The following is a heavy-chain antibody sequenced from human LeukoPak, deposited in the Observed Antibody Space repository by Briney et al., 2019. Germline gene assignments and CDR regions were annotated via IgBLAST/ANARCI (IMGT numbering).Heavy chain of an antibody. Sequence: ASAKVSWKASGYTFSSYDINWVRQATGQGLEWMGWMNPNSGNTGYAQKFQGRVTITRNTSISTAYMELSSLRSEDTAVYYCARASIAAAGTDFDYWGQGTLVTVSS. J-gene: IGHJ4*02. CDR1: GYTFSSYD. CDR3: ARASIAAAGTDFDY. V-gene: IGHV1-8*01. CDR2: MNPNSGNT. D-gene: IGHD6-13*01.